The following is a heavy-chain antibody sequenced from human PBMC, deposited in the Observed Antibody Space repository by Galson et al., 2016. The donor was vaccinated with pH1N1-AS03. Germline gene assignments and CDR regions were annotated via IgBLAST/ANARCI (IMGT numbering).Heavy chain of an antibody. Sequence: FRRLSCAGSGFTFNNTWMSWVRQAPGEGLEWVGRIKSKTDGGTTEYAAPLKGRFTISRDDSRDTLHLQMNSLKTEDSALYYCVTGGNNFGHEYWGQGTLVTVSS. CDR1: GFTFNNTW. D-gene: IGHD5-18*01. CDR3: VTGGNNFGHEY. V-gene: IGHV3-15*01. J-gene: IGHJ4*01. CDR2: IKSKTDGGTT.